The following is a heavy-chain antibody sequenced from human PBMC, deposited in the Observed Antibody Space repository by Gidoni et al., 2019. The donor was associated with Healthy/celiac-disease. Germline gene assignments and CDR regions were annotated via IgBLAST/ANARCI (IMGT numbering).Heavy chain of an antibody. CDR1: GFTFDDYA. Sequence: EVQLVESGGGLVQPGRFLRLSCAASGFTFDDYAMHWVRQAPGKGLGWVSSISWNSGSIGYADSVKGRFTISRDNAKNSLYLQMNSLRAEDTALYYCAKEGHSSGAFDYWGQGTLVTVSS. CDR3: AKEGHSSGAFDY. J-gene: IGHJ4*02. D-gene: IGHD6-19*01. V-gene: IGHV3-9*01. CDR2: ISWNSGSI.